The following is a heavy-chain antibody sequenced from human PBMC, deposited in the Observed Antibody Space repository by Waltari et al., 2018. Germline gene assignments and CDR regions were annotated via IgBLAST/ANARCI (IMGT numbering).Heavy chain of an antibody. Sequence: DVQLAESGGGLVQPGRSLRLSCTTSGFTFVDYSRNGVRQAPGQGLEWVGFIRSKAYGETTDYAASVRGRFTISRDDSKSIAYLQMNSLKTEDTAIYFCARDLMYGEHPLFDRWGQGTLVTVSS. CDR1: GFTFVDYS. V-gene: IGHV3-49*04. J-gene: IGHJ5*02. CDR3: ARDLMYGEHPLFDR. D-gene: IGHD4-17*01. CDR2: IRSKAYGETT.